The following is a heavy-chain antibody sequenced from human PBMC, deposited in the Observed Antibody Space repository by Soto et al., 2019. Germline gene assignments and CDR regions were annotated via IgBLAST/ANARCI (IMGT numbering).Heavy chain of an antibody. CDR1: GYSFTYFW. V-gene: IGHV5-51*01. CDR3: ASEDAQKEHFDC. CDR2: IYPGDSDA. Sequence: EVQLVQSGIEVKKPGESLTISCKASGYSFTYFWIGWVRQVPGKGLEWMGIIYPGDSDAIYSPSFQGQVTFSIDESNTTDYLHCPSLKASDTAMYFCASEDAQKEHFDCWGQGTLVTVSS. D-gene: IGHD1-26*01. J-gene: IGHJ4*02.